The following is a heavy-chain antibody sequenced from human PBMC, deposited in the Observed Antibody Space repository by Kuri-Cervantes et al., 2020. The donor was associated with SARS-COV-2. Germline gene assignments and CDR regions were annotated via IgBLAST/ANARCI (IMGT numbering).Heavy chain of an antibody. CDR3: ARDTVRGVIRYYFDY. CDR1: GFTFSSYW. CDR2: IWYDGSNK. V-gene: IGHV3-33*08. Sequence: LSLTCAASGFTFSSYWMHWVRQAPGKGLEWVAVIWYDGSNKYYADSVKGRFTISRDNSKNTLYLQMNSLRAEDTAVYYCARDTVRGVIRYYFDYWGQGTLVTVSS. D-gene: IGHD3-16*02. J-gene: IGHJ4*02.